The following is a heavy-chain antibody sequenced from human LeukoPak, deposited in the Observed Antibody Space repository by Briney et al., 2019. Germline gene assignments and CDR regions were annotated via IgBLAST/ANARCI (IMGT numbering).Heavy chain of an antibody. CDR1: GFTFSSYW. J-gene: IGHJ4*02. CDR2: IKQDGSEK. V-gene: IGHV3-7*01. Sequence: HSGGSLRLSCAASGFTFSSYWMSWVRQAPGKGLEWVANIKQDGSEKYYVDSVKGRFTISRDNAKNSLYLQMNSLRAEDTAVYYCARGKAVAGVYYFDYWGQGTLVTVSS. CDR3: ARGKAVAGVYYFDY. D-gene: IGHD6-19*01.